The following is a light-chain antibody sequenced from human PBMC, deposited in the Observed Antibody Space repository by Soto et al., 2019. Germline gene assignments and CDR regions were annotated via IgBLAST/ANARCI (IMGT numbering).Light chain of an antibody. CDR1: SSDVGGYNY. CDR3: SSYTSSSLYV. V-gene: IGLV2-14*01. Sequence: QSALTQPASVSGSPGQSITISCTGTSSDVGGYNYVSWYQQHPGKAPKLMIYDVSNRPSGVSNRFSGSKSGNTASLTISGFQAEDEADYYCSSYTSSSLYVFGTETKLTVL. CDR2: DVS. J-gene: IGLJ1*01.